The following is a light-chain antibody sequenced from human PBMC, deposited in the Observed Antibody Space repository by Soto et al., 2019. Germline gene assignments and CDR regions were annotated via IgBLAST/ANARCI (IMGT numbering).Light chain of an antibody. CDR3: QEGSTLLT. Sequence: DIQMTQSPYSLSTSVGDRVTITCRTSQSVSTYLNWYQQRPGKAPKLLIYGASRLQSGVPSRFSGSGSGTHFTLTISSLQPEDFATYYCQEGSTLLTFGGGTKVDIK. CDR2: GAS. CDR1: QSVSTY. J-gene: IGKJ4*01. V-gene: IGKV1-39*01.